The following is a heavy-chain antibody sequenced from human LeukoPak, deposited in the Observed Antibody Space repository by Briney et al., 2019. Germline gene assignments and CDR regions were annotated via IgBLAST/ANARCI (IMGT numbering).Heavy chain of an antibody. CDR2: IYYSGST. V-gene: IGHV4-59*05. CDR1: GGSISSYY. D-gene: IGHD3-10*01. CDR3: ARHFFPSDSGSFRTPFDY. Sequence: SETLSLTCTVSGGSISSYYWSWIRQPAGKGLEWIGRIYYSGSTYYNPSLKSRVTISVDTSKNQFSLKLSSVTAADTAIYYCARHFFPSDSGSFRTPFDYWGQGALVIVSS. J-gene: IGHJ4*02.